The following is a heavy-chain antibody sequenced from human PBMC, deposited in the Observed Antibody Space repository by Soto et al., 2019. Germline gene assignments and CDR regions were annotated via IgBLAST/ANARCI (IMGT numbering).Heavy chain of an antibody. Sequence: QVQLVQSGAEVKKPGASVKVSCKASGYTFTGYYMHWVRQAPGQGLEWMGWINPNSGGTNYAQKFQGWVTMTRDTSISTAYMELSRLGTDDTAVYYCARVRAGSGWYGGKNETYHFDYWGQGTLVTVSS. CDR1: GYTFTGYY. CDR2: INPNSGGT. J-gene: IGHJ4*02. D-gene: IGHD6-19*01. V-gene: IGHV1-2*04. CDR3: ARVRAGSGWYGGKNETYHFDY.